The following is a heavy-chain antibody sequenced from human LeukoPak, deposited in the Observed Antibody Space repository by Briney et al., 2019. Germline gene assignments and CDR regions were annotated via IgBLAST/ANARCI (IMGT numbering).Heavy chain of an antibody. J-gene: IGHJ4*02. Sequence: ASVKVSCKASGGTFSSYAISWVRQAPGQGLEWMGRIIPILGIANYAQKFQGRVTITADKSTSTAYMELSSLRSEDTAVYYCARGLGYFDWFYWGQGTLVTVSS. V-gene: IGHV1-69*04. CDR1: GGTFSSYA. CDR2: IIPILGIA. CDR3: ARGLGYFDWFY. D-gene: IGHD3-9*01.